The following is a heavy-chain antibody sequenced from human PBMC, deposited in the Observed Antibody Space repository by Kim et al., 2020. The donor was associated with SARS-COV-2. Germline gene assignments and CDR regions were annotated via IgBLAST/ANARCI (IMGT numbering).Heavy chain of an antibody. V-gene: IGHV3-30-3*01. CDR3: ARGSYYYDSSSYHPPAEDYFDY. D-gene: IGHD3-22*01. Sequence: GGSLRLSCAASGFTFSSYAMHWVRQAPGKGLEWVAVISYDGSNKYYADSVKGRFTISRDNSKNTLYLQRNSLIAEDTGVYYCARGSYYYDSSSYHPPAEDYFDYLGQGPLVTVA. J-gene: IGHJ4*02. CDR1: GFTFSSYA. CDR2: ISYDGSNK.